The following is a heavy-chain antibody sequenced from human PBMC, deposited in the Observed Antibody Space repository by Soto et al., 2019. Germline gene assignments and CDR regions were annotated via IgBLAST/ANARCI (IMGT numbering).Heavy chain of an antibody. CDR2: IDPSDSYT. J-gene: IGHJ3*02. V-gene: IGHV5-10-1*01. CDR3: ETSSPGNWAPHSDAFDI. CDR1: GYSFTSYW. Sequence: GESLKISCNGSGYSFTSYWISWVRQMPGKGLEWMGRIDPSDSYTNYSPSFQGHVTISADKSISTAYLQWSSLKASDTAMYYCETSSPGNWAPHSDAFDIWGQGTMVTVSS. D-gene: IGHD7-27*01.